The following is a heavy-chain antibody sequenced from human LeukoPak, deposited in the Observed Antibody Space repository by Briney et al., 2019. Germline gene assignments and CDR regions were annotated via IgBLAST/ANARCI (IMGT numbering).Heavy chain of an antibody. D-gene: IGHD1-1*01. V-gene: IGHV4-61*02. CDR1: GGSISSGCYY. CDR2: IYTSGST. CDR3: AREGTNAPFDY. J-gene: IGHJ4*02. Sequence: PSETLSLTCTVSGGSISSGCYYWSWIRQPAGKGLEWIGRIYTSGSTNYNPSLKSRVTISVDTSKNQFSLKLSSVTAADTAVYYCAREGTNAPFDYWGQGTLVTVSS.